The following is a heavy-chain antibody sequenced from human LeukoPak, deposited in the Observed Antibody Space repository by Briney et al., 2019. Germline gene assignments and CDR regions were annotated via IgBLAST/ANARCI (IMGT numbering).Heavy chain of an antibody. J-gene: IGHJ4*02. CDR2: ISAASHGI. V-gene: IGHV3-48*01. D-gene: IGHD5-18*01. CDR3: ARDPHSLDY. CDR1: GFSFDTYS. Sequence: GGSLRLSCAASGFSFDTYSMTWIRQAPGKGLEWISHISAASHGIYYAVSVKGRFTISRDNAKSSLYLQMNSLRVEDTAIYYCARDPHSLDYWGQGTLVTVSS.